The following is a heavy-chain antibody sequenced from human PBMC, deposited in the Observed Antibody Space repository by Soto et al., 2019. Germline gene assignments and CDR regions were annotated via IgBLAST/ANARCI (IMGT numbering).Heavy chain of an antibody. D-gene: IGHD5-12*01. CDR2: ISYDGSNK. CDR1: GFTFSSYG. J-gene: IGHJ5*02. CDR3: AKASPAAKGIVVTIRGNRNWFDP. V-gene: IGHV3-30*18. Sequence: QVQLVESGGGVVQPGRSLRLSCAASGFTFSSYGMHWVRQAPGKGLEWVAVISYDGSNKYYADSVKGRFTISRDNSKNTLYLQMNSLRAEDTPVYYCAKASPAAKGIVVTIRGNRNWFDPWGQGTLVTVSS.